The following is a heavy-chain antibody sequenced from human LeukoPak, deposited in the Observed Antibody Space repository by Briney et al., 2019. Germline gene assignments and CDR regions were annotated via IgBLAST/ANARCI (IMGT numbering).Heavy chain of an antibody. CDR1: GGTFSIYA. Sequence: SVTVSCKASGGTFSIYAISWVRQAPGQGLEWMGGIIPIFGTANYAQKFQGRVTITADKSTSTAYMELSSLRSEDTAVYYCATGRVGAYNYWGQGTLVTVSS. J-gene: IGHJ4*02. V-gene: IGHV1-69*06. CDR3: ATGRVGAYNY. D-gene: IGHD1-26*01. CDR2: IIPIFGTA.